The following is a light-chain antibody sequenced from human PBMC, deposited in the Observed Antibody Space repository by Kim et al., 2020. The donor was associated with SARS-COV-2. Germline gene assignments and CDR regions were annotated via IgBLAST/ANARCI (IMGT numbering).Light chain of an antibody. CDR3: QQSYTAPPLT. J-gene: IGKJ4*01. CDR1: QSISTY. Sequence: ASLGDRVNITCRASQSISTYLNWYQQKPGKAPNLLIYAASSLQSGVPSRFSGSGSGTDFTLTITRLQAEDFATYYWQQSYTAPPLTFGGGTKLEI. CDR2: AAS. V-gene: IGKV1-39*01.